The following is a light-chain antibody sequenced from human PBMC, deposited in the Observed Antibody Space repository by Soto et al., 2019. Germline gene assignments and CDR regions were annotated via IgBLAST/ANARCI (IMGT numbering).Light chain of an antibody. CDR2: GAS. J-gene: IGKJ2*01. CDR1: QSVSSSY. V-gene: IGKV3-15*01. CDR3: QHYNNWPYT. Sequence: EIVLTQSPGTLSLSPGERATLSCRASQSVSSSYLAWYQQKPGQAPRLLIYGASTRATDLPGRFSGSGSGTEFTLTISSLQSEDFAVYYCQHYNNWPYTFGQGTKLEIK.